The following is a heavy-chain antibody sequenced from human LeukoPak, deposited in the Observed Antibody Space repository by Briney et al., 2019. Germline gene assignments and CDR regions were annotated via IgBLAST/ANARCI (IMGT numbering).Heavy chain of an antibody. CDR2: IIPIFGTA. J-gene: IGHJ5*02. V-gene: IGHV1-69*05. CDR3: ARDQDYGNWFDP. CDR1: GGTFSSYA. Sequence: SVKVSCKASGGTFSSYAISWVRQAPGQGLEWMGGIIPIFGTANYAQKFQGRVTITTDESTSTAYMVLSSLRSEDTAVYYCARDQDYGNWFDPWGQGTLVTVSS. D-gene: IGHD4-17*01.